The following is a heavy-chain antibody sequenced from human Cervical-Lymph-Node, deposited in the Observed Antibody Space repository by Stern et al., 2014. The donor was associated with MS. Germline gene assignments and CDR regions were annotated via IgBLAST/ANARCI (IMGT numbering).Heavy chain of an antibody. CDR2: LYNSGNT. D-gene: IGHD3-22*01. CDR3: ATTTLSDSRASYRTDTEYFKQ. J-gene: IGHJ1*01. CDR1: GGSINSDNYY. V-gene: IGHV4-30-4*01. Sequence: QVQLQESGPGLVKPSQTLSLTCNVSGGSINSDNYYWSWIRQPPGKGLEWIGYLYNSGNTYYNPSLKSRVTISGDTAKNHFSLKLTSVTAADTAVYYCATTTLSDSRASYRTDTEYFKQWGLGTLVTVSS.